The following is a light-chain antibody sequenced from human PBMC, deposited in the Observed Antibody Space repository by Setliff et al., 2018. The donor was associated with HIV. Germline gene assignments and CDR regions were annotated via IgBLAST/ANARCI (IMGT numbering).Light chain of an antibody. CDR3: TSYTINTRYV. V-gene: IGLV2-14*03. Sequence: QSALTQPASVSGSPGQAITISCTGTSDDIGRYYYVSWDQQLPGKAPKLIMYDVSHRPSGVSTRFSGSKSGDTASLTISGLQAEDEAHYYCTSYTINTRYVFGSGTKVTVL. CDR2: DVS. CDR1: SDDIGRYYY. J-gene: IGLJ1*01.